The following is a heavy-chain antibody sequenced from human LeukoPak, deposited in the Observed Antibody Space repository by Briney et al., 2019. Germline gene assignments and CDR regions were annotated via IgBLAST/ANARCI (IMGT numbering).Heavy chain of an antibody. V-gene: IGHV4-59*01. D-gene: IGHD6-13*01. CDR3: ARDSGSTDAFDI. Sequence: SETLSLTCTVSGGSISSYYWSWIRQPPGKGLEWIGYIYYSGSTNYNPSLKSRVTISVDTSKNQFSLKLSSVTTADTAVYYCARDSGSTDAFDIWGQGTMVTVSS. J-gene: IGHJ3*02. CDR2: IYYSGST. CDR1: GGSISSYY.